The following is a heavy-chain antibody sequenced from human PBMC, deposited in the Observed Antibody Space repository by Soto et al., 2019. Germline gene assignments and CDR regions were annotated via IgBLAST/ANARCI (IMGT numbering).Heavy chain of an antibody. CDR3: VRPYYSSSWFPFDR. CDR1: GFDFGDYY. CDR2: IDCGDGTT. V-gene: IGHV3-11*01. D-gene: IGHD6-13*01. J-gene: IGHJ4*02. Sequence: GGSLTLSCTGSGFDFGDYYIGWIRQAPGKGLERVSYIDCGDGTTYYTESVKGRFTISRDNAKKTVYLQMSSLRVEDTAVYYCVRPYYSSSWFPFDRWGQGALVTVSS.